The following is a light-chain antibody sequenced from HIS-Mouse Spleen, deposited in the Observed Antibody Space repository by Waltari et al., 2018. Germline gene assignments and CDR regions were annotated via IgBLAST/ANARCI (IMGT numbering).Light chain of an antibody. CDR2: EDS. V-gene: IGLV3-10*01. CDR1: ACPKKY. J-gene: IGLJ2*01. CDR3: YSTDSSGNHRV. Sequence: SYELTQPPSVSVSPGQTARITCSGDACPKKYAYWYQQKSGQAPVLFIYEDSKRPSGIPGRFSGSSSGTMATLTISGAQVEDEADYYCYSTDSSGNHRVFGGGTKLTVL.